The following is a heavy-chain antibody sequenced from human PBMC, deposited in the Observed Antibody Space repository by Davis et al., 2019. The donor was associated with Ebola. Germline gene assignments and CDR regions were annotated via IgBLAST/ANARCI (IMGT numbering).Heavy chain of an antibody. CDR2: ISWNSGSK. V-gene: IGHV3-9*01. J-gene: IGHJ4*02. Sequence: SLKISCAASGFVFSSYVMSWVRRAPGKGLEWVSVISWNSGSKAYADSVKGRFTISRDNAKNSLYLQMNSLRPEDTALYYCAKQSYSSSRYFDYWGQGTLVTVSS. CDR3: AKQSYSSSRYFDY. D-gene: IGHD6-13*01. CDR1: GFVFSSYV.